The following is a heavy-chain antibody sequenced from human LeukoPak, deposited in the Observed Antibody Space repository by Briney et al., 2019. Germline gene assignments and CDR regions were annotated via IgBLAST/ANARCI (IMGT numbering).Heavy chain of an antibody. D-gene: IGHD6-19*01. CDR3: AQGFSSGWYPY. J-gene: IGHJ4*02. CDR1: GFSVSSFG. CDR2: ISLNGETT. Sequence: GGSLRLSCAVSGFSVSSFGMSWVRQAPGKGLEWISAISLNGETTWYADFVKGRFIISRDNSKNTLYLQLTSLRAEDTAVYYCAQGFSSGWYPYWGQGSLVSVSS. V-gene: IGHV3-23*01.